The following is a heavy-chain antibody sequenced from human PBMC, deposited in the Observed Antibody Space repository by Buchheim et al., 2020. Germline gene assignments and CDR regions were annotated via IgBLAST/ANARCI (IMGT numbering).Heavy chain of an antibody. D-gene: IGHD3-3*01. CDR1: GGSISSSSYY. CDR2: IYYSGST. V-gene: IGHV4-39*07. J-gene: IGHJ5*02. CDR3: ARGITTFGVVILNWFDP. Sequence: QLQLQESGPGLVKPSETLSLTCTVSGGSISSSSYYWGWIRQPPGKGLEWIGSIYYSGSTYYNPSLKSRVTISVDTSKNQFSLKLSSVTAADTAVYYCARGITTFGVVILNWFDPWGQGTL.